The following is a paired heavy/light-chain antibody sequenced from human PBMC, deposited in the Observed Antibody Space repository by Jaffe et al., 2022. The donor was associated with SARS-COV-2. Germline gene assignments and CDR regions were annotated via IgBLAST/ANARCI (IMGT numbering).Light chain of an antibody. V-gene: IGLV3-1*01. CDR3: QSWGSGTVV. Sequence: SYELTQPPSVSVSPGQTATITCSGDDLGDKYTWWYQHKAGQSPVVVMHQTSKRPSGIPERFSGSISGNTATLTISETQATDEADYHCQSWGSGTVVFGGGTTLIVL. CDR1: DLGDKY. J-gene: IGLJ2*01. CDR2: QTS.
Heavy chain of an antibody. CDR3: ARVYCTATSCYTWHWYFDL. CDR1: GFTFSTYN. D-gene: IGHD2-8*02. CDR2: VSYDGSNK. V-gene: IGHV3-30-3*01. Sequence: QEQLVESGGGVVQPGRSLRLSCVASGFTFSTYNMNWVRQAPGKGLEWVAVVSYDGSNKRYADSVKGRFTISKDSPSNTLYLQMDSLREDDMAVYYCARVYCTATSCYTWHWYFDLWGRGTLVTVSS. J-gene: IGHJ2*01.